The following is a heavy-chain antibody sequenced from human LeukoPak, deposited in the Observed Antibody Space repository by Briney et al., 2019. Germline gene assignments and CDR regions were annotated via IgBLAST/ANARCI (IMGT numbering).Heavy chain of an antibody. CDR3: ARRDDSKAFDY. Sequence: GESLKISCKGSGYSFSYYWIGWVRQMPGKGLEWMGIIYPADSDTRYSPSFQGQITLSADKSINTAYLQWSSLKASDTAMYYCARRDDSKAFDYWGQGTLVTVSS. CDR1: GYSFSYYW. D-gene: IGHD3-22*01. V-gene: IGHV5-51*01. J-gene: IGHJ4*02. CDR2: IYPADSDT.